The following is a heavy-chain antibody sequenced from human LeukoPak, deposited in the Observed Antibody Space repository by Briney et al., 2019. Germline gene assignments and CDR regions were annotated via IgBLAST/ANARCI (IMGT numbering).Heavy chain of an antibody. V-gene: IGHV3-23*01. CDR1: GFTFSSYA. J-gene: IGHJ4*02. Sequence: GGSLRLSCAASGFTFSSYAMMWVRQAPGKRLEWISSITGSGDGTYYADSVRGRFTISRDNSDNTLYLQVNSLRAEDTAVYFCVKGFVHPTYYFDYWGQGTLVTASS. D-gene: IGHD3-10*01. CDR2: ITGSGDGT. CDR3: VKGFVHPTYYFDY.